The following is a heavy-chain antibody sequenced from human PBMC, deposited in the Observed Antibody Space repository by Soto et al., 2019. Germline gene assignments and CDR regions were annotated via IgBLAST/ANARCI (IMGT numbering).Heavy chain of an antibody. CDR2: IYYSGNT. Sequence: QVQLQESGPGLVKPSQTLSLTCTVSGGSISSGAYYWSWIRQHPGKGLEWIGYIYYSGNTYYNPSLKIRVTISVDTSKNQFSLKLSSVTAADTAVYYCARVGLRLGDYFDSLGQGTLVSVSS. CDR1: GGSISSGAYY. V-gene: IGHV4-31*03. CDR3: ARVGLRLGDYFDS. J-gene: IGHJ4*02. D-gene: IGHD3-16*01.